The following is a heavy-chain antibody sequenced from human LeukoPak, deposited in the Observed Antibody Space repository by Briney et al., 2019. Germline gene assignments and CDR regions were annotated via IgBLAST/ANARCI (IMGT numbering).Heavy chain of an antibody. D-gene: IGHD3-22*01. CDR2: IYYSGST. CDR3: ARVCDSSGYYPVYYFDY. Sequence: SETLSLTCIVSGGSISSGGYYWSWIRQHPGKGLEWIGYIYYSGSTYYNPSLKSRVTISVDTSKNQFSLKLSSVTAADTAVYYCARVCDSSGYYPVYYFDYWGQGTLVTVSS. J-gene: IGHJ4*02. CDR1: GGSISSGGYY. V-gene: IGHV4-31*03.